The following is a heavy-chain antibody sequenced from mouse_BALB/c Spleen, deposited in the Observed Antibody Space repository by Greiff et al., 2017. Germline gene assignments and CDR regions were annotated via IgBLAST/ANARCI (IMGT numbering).Heavy chain of an antibody. CDR1: GYAFTNYL. D-gene: IGHD2-14*01. Sequence: VKLMESGAELVRPGTSVKVSCKASGYAFTNYLIEWVKQRPGQGLEWIGVINPGSGGTNYNEKFKGKATLTADKSSSTAYMQLSSLTSDDSAVYFCARGGRYDVYYYAMDYWGQGTSVTVSS. CDR2: INPGSGGT. J-gene: IGHJ4*01. V-gene: IGHV1-54*03. CDR3: ARGGRYDVYYYAMDY.